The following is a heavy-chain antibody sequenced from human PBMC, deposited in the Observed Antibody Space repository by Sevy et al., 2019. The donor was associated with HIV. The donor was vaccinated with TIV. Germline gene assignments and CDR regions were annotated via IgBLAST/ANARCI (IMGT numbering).Heavy chain of an antibody. Sequence: GGSLRLSCAASGFTFSSFSMNWVRQAPGKGLEWVSAISGSGGSTYYADSVKVRFTISRDNSKNTLYLQMNSLRAEDTAVYYCAKVDSSGYYSVSGFDYWGQGTLVTVSS. D-gene: IGHD3-22*01. CDR2: ISGSGGST. V-gene: IGHV3-23*01. CDR1: GFTFSSFS. J-gene: IGHJ4*02. CDR3: AKVDSSGYYSVSGFDY.